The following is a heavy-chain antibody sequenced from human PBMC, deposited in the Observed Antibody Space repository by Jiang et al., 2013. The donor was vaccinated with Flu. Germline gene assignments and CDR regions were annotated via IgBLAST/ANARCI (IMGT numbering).Heavy chain of an antibody. D-gene: IGHD6-19*01. J-gene: IGHJ4*02. CDR2: ISYDGSDT. Sequence: RSLRLSCAASGFSFSTHAMHWVRQAPGKGLEWVAVISYDGSDTYYADSVKGRFTISRDDAKNTLYLQMNSLRPEDTAVYYCARDGGYSTVWYLGGYWGQGALVT. CDR3: ARDGGYSTVWYLGGY. V-gene: IGHV3-30*04. CDR1: GFSFSTHA.